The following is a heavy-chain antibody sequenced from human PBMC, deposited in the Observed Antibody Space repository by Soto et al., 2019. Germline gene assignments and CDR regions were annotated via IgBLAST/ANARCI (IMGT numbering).Heavy chain of an antibody. D-gene: IGHD6-19*01. Sequence: QVQLVESGGGVVQPGRSLRVSCAASGLSLSDYGMHWVRQAPGKGLAWVAGISKDGSEKHYADSVKGRFNISRDKSEKTLYLQMNFLSAEGTAVFYCVKQHSTGSYFDLWGQGSLVTVSS. CDR3: VKQHSTGSYFDL. CDR2: ISKDGSEK. J-gene: IGHJ4*02. CDR1: GLSLSDYG. V-gene: IGHV3-30*18.